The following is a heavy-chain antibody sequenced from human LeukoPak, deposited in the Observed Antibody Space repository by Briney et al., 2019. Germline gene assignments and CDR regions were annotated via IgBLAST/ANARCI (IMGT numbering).Heavy chain of an antibody. CDR2: IYYSGST. CDR1: GYSISSGYY. CDR3: TTIGSHYYFDY. V-gene: IGHV4-38-2*02. Sequence: SETLSLTCTVSGYSISSGYYWGWIRQPPGKGLEWIGSIYYSGSTYYNPSLKSRVTISVDTSKNQFSLKLSSVTAADTAVYYCTTIGSHYYFDYWGQGTLVTVSS. J-gene: IGHJ4*02.